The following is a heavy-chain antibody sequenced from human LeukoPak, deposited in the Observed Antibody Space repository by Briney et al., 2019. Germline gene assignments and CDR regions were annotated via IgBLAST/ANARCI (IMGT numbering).Heavy chain of an antibody. CDR2: IRRRADTYAT. CDR1: GFTFSDSD. CDR3: TRLRAADTESYYYFGMDV. D-gene: IGHD6-13*01. J-gene: IGHJ6*02. Sequence: GGSLKLSCAASGFTFSDSDIHWVRQASGKGLEWVGRIRRRADTYATENAASVRGRFTISRDDSKNTAYLQINRLKTEDTAVYYCTRLRAADTESYYYFGMDVWGQGTTVTVSS. V-gene: IGHV3-73*01.